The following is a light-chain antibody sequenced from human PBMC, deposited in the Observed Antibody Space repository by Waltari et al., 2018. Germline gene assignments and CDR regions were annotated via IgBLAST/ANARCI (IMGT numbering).Light chain of an antibody. CDR2: AAS. Sequence: VLTQSPGTPSLSPGERATLSCRASLSISKYLVWYKQRPGHAPRLPIYAASTRATGIPDRFSGSGFGTDFTLTISRLEPEDFAMYYCQNHERLPATFGQGTKVEIK. CDR1: LSISKY. CDR3: QNHERLPAT. V-gene: IGKV3-20*01. J-gene: IGKJ1*01.